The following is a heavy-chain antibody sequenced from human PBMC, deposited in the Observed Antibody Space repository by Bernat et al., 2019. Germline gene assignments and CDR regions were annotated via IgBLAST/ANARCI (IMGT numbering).Heavy chain of an antibody. CDR3: ARDSIAVAGRGYPGFGLDP. V-gene: IGHV3-30*01. CDR2: ISYDGSNK. J-gene: IGHJ5*02. Sequence: QVQLVESGGGVVQPGRSLRLSCAAPGFTFSSYAMHWVRQAPGKGLEWVAVISYDGSNKYYADSVKGRFTISRDNSKNTLYLQMNSLRAEDTAVYYCARDSIAVAGRGYPGFGLDPWGQGTLVTVSS. D-gene: IGHD6-19*01. CDR1: GFTFSSYA.